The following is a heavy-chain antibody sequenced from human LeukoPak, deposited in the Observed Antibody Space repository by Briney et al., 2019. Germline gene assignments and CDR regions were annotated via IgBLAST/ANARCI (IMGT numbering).Heavy chain of an antibody. J-gene: IGHJ4*02. CDR1: GYTVTSYG. Sequence: SVKVSCNASGYTVTSYGTSWVRQAPGQGLEGMGWISAYNGNTNDAQKLQVRVTITTYTSTSPAYLGLSRLRSEDPAVCYCASPLPDYYGSGTYLVFDYWGQGTLVTVSS. D-gene: IGHD3-10*01. CDR3: ASPLPDYYGSGTYLVFDY. V-gene: IGHV1-18*01. CDR2: ISAYNGNT.